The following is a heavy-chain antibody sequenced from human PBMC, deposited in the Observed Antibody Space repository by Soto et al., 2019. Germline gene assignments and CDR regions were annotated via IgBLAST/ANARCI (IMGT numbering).Heavy chain of an antibody. CDR2: ISWNSETI. CDR1: GLNVVDYA. Sequence: GGSLRLSCASSGLNVVDYAMHWVRQATGKGLEWVSGISWNSETIDYADSVKGRFTISRDNAKSSLFLQMNSLRPDDTALYYCAKDMKWGGMTTIHYFDSWGQGTLVTVSS. J-gene: IGHJ4*02. D-gene: IGHD4-17*01. V-gene: IGHV3-9*01. CDR3: AKDMKWGGMTTIHYFDS.